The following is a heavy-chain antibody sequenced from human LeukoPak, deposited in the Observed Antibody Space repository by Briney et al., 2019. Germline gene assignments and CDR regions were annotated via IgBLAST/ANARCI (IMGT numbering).Heavy chain of an antibody. CDR3: ARVWVITFGGVIGLSQYYMDV. V-gene: IGHV3-53*01. CDR1: GFTVSNNY. D-gene: IGHD3-16*02. J-gene: IGHJ6*03. CDR2: IYSGGTT. Sequence: PGGSLRLSCAASGFTVSNNYMSWVRQLPGKGLEWVSVIYSGGTTYYADSVKGRFTISRDNSKNTLYLQMNGLRAEDTAVYYCARVWVITFGGVIGLSQYYMDVWGKGTTVTVSS.